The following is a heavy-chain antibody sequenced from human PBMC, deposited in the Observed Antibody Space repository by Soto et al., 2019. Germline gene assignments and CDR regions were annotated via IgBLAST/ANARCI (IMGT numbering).Heavy chain of an antibody. CDR3: ATAFCTDGSSCGFDY. CDR1: GFTVSNNY. Sequence: EVQLVESGGGLIQPGGSLRLSCAASGFTVSNNYMSWVRQAPGKGLESDSVLYSDGSTNYADSVKGRFTISRDIPKNTLNLQMNSLRVEDTALYYCATAFCTDGSSCGFDYWGQGTLVTVSS. J-gene: IGHJ4*02. V-gene: IGHV3-53*01. D-gene: IGHD2-8*01. CDR2: LYSDGST.